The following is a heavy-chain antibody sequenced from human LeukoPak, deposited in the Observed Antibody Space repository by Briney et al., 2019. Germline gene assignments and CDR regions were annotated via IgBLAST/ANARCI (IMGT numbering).Heavy chain of an antibody. CDR2: ISSSSSYI. V-gene: IGHV3-21*01. Sequence: GGSLRLSCAASGFTFSSYSMNWVRQAPGKGLEWASSISSSSSYIYYAGSVKGRFTISRDNAKNSLYLQMNSLRAEDTAVYYCARDRVLLSTYWGQGTLVTVSS. CDR3: ARDRVLLSTY. J-gene: IGHJ4*02. D-gene: IGHD3-10*01. CDR1: GFTFSSYS.